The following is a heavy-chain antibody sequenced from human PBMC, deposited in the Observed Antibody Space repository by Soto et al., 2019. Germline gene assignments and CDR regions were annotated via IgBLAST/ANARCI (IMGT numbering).Heavy chain of an antibody. Sequence: GRSLRRSCAASGFTCTRFSMNWVRQAPGKGLEWVSSISSTTNYIYYGDSMKGRFTISRENAKNSLYLEMNSLRAEDTAVYYCARESEDLTSNFDYWGQGTLVNVSS. CDR2: ISSTTNYI. CDR3: ARESEDLTSNFDY. CDR1: GFTCTRFS. J-gene: IGHJ4*02. V-gene: IGHV3-21*06.